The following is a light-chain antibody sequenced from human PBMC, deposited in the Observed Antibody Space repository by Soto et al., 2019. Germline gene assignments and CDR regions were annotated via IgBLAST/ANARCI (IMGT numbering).Light chain of an antibody. CDR3: QQYDSSPWT. CDR1: QSVGSSF. J-gene: IGKJ1*01. CDR2: GAS. V-gene: IGKV3-20*01. Sequence: EIVVTQSPGTLSLSPGERASLSCRASQSVGSSFLAWYQQKPGQAPRLLIYGASSRATGIPDRFSGSGSGTAFTLTIRRLEPEDFAVYYCQQYDSSPWTFGQGTKVEIK.